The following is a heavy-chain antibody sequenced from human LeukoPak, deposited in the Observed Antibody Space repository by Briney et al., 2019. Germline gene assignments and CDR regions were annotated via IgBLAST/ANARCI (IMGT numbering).Heavy chain of an antibody. Sequence: PSETLSLTCAVSGGSFSGYYWNWIRQPPGKGLEWIGEINHSGSTNYNPSLKSRVTISVDTSKNQFSLKLSSVTAADTAVYYCARGVVIAPQTFDYWGQGTLVTVSS. CDR3: ARGVVIAPQTFDY. CDR2: INHSGST. CDR1: GGSFSGYY. D-gene: IGHD2-21*01. V-gene: IGHV4-34*01. J-gene: IGHJ4*02.